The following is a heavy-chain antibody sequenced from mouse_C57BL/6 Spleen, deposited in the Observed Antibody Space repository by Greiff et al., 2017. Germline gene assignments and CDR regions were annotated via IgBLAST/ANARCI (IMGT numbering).Heavy chain of an antibody. J-gene: IGHJ3*01. CDR1: GYTFTSYW. Sequence: VKLQQPGAELVRPGSSVKLSCKASGYTFTSYWMHWVKQRPIQGLEWIGNIDPSDSETHYNQKFKDKATLTVDKSSSTAYMQLSSLTSEDSAVYYCARGRDYYGSSFAYWGQGTLVTVSA. V-gene: IGHV1-52*01. D-gene: IGHD1-1*01. CDR2: IDPSDSET. CDR3: ARGRDYYGSSFAY.